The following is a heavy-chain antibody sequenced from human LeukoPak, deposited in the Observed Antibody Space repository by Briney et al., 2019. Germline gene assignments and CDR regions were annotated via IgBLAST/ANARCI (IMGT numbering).Heavy chain of an antibody. D-gene: IGHD3-10*01. Sequence: GGSLRLSCVASGFTFSSYEMNWVRQAPGKGLEWISYISTTGDRVQYADSVKGRFTISRDNTKNSLYLQMNSLRAEDTAVYYCARNQFGRDPFDYWGQGTLVTVSS. CDR3: ARNQFGRDPFDY. CDR2: ISTTGDRV. J-gene: IGHJ4*02. V-gene: IGHV3-48*03. CDR1: GFTFSSYE.